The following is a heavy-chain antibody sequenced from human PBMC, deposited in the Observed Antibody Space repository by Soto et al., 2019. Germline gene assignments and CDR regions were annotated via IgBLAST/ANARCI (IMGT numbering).Heavy chain of an antibody. CDR1: GFTFSNYD. J-gene: IGHJ4*02. D-gene: IGHD2-21*01. Sequence: EVQLVESGGDLVQPGGSLRLSCAASGFTFSNYDMHWVRQATGKGLEWVSTISTAGNTYSPCSVKGRFTISRENAKNSLYLQMNSLRVDDTAVYYCARGRDSGLYYFDYWGQGTLVTVSS. CDR3: ARGRDSGLYYFDY. V-gene: IGHV3-13*01. CDR2: ISTAGNT.